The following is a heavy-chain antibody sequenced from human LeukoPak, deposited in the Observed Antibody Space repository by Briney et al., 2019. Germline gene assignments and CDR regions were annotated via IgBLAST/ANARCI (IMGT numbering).Heavy chain of an antibody. J-gene: IGHJ4*02. Sequence: PSETLSLTCTVSGDSISSSGYYWGWIRQPPGKGLEWIASLYYNGSTYYNPSLKSQVSISIDTSKNQFSLKLTSVTAADTAVYYCARQTGSGLFILPGGQGTLVTVSS. CDR1: GDSISSSGYY. V-gene: IGHV4-39*01. CDR2: LYYNGST. CDR3: ARQTGSGLFILP. D-gene: IGHD3/OR15-3a*01.